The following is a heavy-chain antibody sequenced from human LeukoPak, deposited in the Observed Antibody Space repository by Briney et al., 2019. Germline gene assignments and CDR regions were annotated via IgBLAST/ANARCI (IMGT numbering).Heavy chain of an antibody. CDR1: GGSISSYY. CDR2: IYTSGST. V-gene: IGHV4-4*09. J-gene: IGHJ6*03. CDR3: ARHRSPDYYYYYMDV. Sequence: SETLSLTCTVSGGSISSYYWSWIRQPPGKGLDWLGYIYTSGSTNYNPSLKSRVTISVDTSKNQFSLKLSSVTAADTAVYYCARHRSPDYYYYYMDVWGKGTTVTVSS. D-gene: IGHD1-26*01.